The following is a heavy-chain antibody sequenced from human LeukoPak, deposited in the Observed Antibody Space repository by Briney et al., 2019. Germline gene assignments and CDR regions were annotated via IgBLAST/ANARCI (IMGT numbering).Heavy chain of an antibody. CDR1: GYTFTSYD. J-gene: IGHJ5*02. D-gene: IGHD2-2*01. Sequence: GASVKVSCKASGYTFTSYDINWVRQATGQGLEWMGWMNPNSGNTGYAQKFQGRVTMTRNTSISTAYMELSSLRSEDTAVYYCARGRGCTSCYQKTWFDPWGQGTLVTVSS. CDR3: ARGRGCTSCYQKTWFDP. CDR2: MNPNSGNT. V-gene: IGHV1-8*01.